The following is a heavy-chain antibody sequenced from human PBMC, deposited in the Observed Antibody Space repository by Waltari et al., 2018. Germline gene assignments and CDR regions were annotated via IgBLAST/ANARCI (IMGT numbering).Heavy chain of an antibody. CDR1: GFTFSSYW. CDR3: AREGGNYGY. CDR2: IKHDGSEK. D-gene: IGHD1-26*01. Sequence: EVQLVESGGGLVQPGGSLRLSCAASGFTFSSYWMTWVRQAPGKGLEWVDNIKHDGSEKYYLDSVKGRFTISRDNAKNSLLLQMNSLRAEDTAVYYCAREGGNYGYWGQGTLVTVSS. J-gene: IGHJ4*02. V-gene: IGHV3-7*04.